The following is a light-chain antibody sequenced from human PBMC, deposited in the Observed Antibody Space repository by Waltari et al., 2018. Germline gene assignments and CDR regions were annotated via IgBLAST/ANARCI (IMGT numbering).Light chain of an antibody. Sequence: EIVMTQSPATLSVSVGDRAALSCTASQSIGNNVAWYQQRPGQAPRLLLYAASSRATGVPSRFSGSGSGTEFTLAISSLQSDDFAVYYCHQYNDRPWTFGQGTTVEV. J-gene: IGKJ1*01. CDR1: QSIGNN. V-gene: IGKV3-15*01. CDR3: HQYNDRPWT. CDR2: AAS.